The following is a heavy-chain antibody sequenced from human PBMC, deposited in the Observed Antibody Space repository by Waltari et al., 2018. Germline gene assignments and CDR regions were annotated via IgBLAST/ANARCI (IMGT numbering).Heavy chain of an antibody. D-gene: IGHD3-9*01. Sequence: QVQLQESGPGLVKPSETLSLTCTVSGYSISSGYYWGWNRQPPGRGLEWMGRISHSGSSYYDPSLKSRVTISMDTSKNQFSLKLSSVTAADTAVYYCARGLYDILTGHTPYYFDYWGQGTLVTVSS. CDR3: ARGLYDILTGHTPYYFDY. V-gene: IGHV4-38-2*02. J-gene: IGHJ4*02. CDR1: GYSISSGYY. CDR2: ISHSGSS.